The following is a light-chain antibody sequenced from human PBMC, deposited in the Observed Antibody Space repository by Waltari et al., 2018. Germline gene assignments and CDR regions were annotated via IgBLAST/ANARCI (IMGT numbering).Light chain of an antibody. J-gene: IGKJ3*01. CDR3: QQYHA. V-gene: IGKV3-20*01. Sequence: IVLTQSPRTLYLSPGGRATLSCSATQIMSSSYISWYQQKPGQAPRLLIYGASSRAAGIPDRFSGSGSGTDFTLTISRLEPEDFAVYYCQQYHAFGPGTKVDLK. CDR1: QIMSSSY. CDR2: GAS.